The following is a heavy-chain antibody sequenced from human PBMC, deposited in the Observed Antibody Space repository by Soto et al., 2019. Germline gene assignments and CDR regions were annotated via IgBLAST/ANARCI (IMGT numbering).Heavy chain of an antibody. CDR1: VYAFTGDY. D-gene: IGHD6-13*01. CDR3: AREIYRSSWLDY. J-gene: IGHJ4*02. V-gene: IGHV1-2*04. Sequence: GSVQVCFKDSVYAFTGDYMQLVRQAPGQGLEWIGWMNSNSGGTNCAQKFQGWVTMTRDTSISTAYMDPSRLRSDDTAVYYCAREIYRSSWLDYWGPGTLVTVSS. CDR2: MNSNSGGT.